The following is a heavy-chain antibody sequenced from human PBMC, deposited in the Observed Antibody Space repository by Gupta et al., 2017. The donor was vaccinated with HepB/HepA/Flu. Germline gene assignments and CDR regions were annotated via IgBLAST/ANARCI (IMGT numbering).Heavy chain of an antibody. Sequence: EVQLVESGGGLVQPGGSLRLSCAASGFPFSSYWMSWVRQARGKGLEWVANIKQDGSEKYYVDSVKGRFTISRDNAKNSLYLQMNSLRAEDTAVYYCARDSRTGYSSSWPSAYGMDVWGQGTTVTVSS. J-gene: IGHJ6*02. D-gene: IGHD6-13*01. CDR2: IKQDGSEK. CDR1: GFPFSSYW. CDR3: ARDSRTGYSSSWPSAYGMDV. V-gene: IGHV3-7*01.